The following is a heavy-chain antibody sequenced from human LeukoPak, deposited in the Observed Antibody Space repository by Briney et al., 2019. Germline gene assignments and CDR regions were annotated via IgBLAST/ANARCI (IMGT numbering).Heavy chain of an antibody. CDR3: AKGNSGWELRRPYAFDI. CDR2: ISYDGSDK. CDR1: GFTFSSYG. J-gene: IGHJ3*02. V-gene: IGHV3-30*18. Sequence: TGGSLRLSCAASGFTFSSYGMHWVRQAPGKGLEWVAVISYDGSDKYYADSVKGRFTISRDNSKNTLYLQMNSLRAEDTAVYYCAKGNSGWELRRPYAFDIWGQGTMVTVSS. D-gene: IGHD1-26*01.